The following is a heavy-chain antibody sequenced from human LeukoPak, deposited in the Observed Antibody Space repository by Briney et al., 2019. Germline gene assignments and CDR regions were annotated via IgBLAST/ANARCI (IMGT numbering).Heavy chain of an antibody. D-gene: IGHD5-18*01. V-gene: IGHV3-74*01. CDR1: GFTFSSYW. Sequence: GGSLRLSCAASGFTFSSYWMHWVRQAPGKGLVWVSRINSDVSGTSYADSVKGRFTISRDNAKNTLYLQMNSLRAEDTAVYYCARGALDTAMVFDYWGQGTLVTVSS. CDR3: ARGALDTAMVFDY. CDR2: INSDVSGT. J-gene: IGHJ4*02.